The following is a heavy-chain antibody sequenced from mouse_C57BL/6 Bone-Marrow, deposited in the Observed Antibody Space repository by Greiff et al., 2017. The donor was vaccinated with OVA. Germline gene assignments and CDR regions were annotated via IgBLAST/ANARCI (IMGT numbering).Heavy chain of an antibody. D-gene: IGHD1-1*01. CDR1: GFSLSTFGMG. CDR3: ARMENGSSPWYFDV. Sequence: QVTLKESGPGILQPSQTLSLTCSFSGFSLSTFGMGVGWIRQPSGKGLEWLAHIWWDDDKYYNPALKSRLTISKDTSKNQVFLKIANVDTADTATYYCARMENGSSPWYFDVWGTGTTVTVSS. V-gene: IGHV8-8*01. J-gene: IGHJ1*03. CDR2: IWWDDDK.